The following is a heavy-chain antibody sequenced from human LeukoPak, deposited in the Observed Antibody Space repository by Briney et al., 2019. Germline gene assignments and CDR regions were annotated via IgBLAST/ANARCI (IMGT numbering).Heavy chain of an antibody. CDR1: GGSISSYY. V-gene: IGHV4-59*01. CDR3: ARGYSSGWRTPDY. J-gene: IGHJ4*02. D-gene: IGHD6-19*01. CDR2: IYYSGST. Sequence: PSGTLFLTCTVSGGSISSYYWSWIRQPPGKGLEWIGYIYYSGSTNYNPSLKSRVTISVDTSKNQFSLKLSSVTAADTAVYYCARGYSSGWRTPDYWGQGTLVTVSS.